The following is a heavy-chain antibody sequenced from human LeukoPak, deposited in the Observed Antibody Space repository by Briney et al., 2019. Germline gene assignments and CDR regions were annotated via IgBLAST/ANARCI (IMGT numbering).Heavy chain of an antibody. CDR1: GFTFSSYG. J-gene: IGHJ4*02. Sequence: AGGSLRLSCAASGFTFSSYGMHWVRQAPGKGLEWVAFIRYDGSNKYYADSVKGRFTISRDNSKNTLYLQMNSLRAEDTAVYYCAKDQRPYGSFDYWGQGTLVTVSS. D-gene: IGHD4-17*01. CDR3: AKDQRPYGSFDY. CDR2: IRYDGSNK. V-gene: IGHV3-30*02.